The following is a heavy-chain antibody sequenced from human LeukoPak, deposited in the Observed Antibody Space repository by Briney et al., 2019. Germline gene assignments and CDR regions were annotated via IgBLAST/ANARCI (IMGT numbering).Heavy chain of an antibody. Sequence: SVKVSCKTSGGTFSSYAISWVRQAPGQGLEWMGRIIPIFSVANYAQKFQGRVTITADRSTSTAYMELSSLRSEDTAVYYCARLVGATSWFDPWGQGTLVTVSS. CDR2: IIPIFSVA. CDR1: GGTFSSYA. CDR3: ARLVGATSWFDP. J-gene: IGHJ5*02. V-gene: IGHV1-69*04. D-gene: IGHD1-26*01.